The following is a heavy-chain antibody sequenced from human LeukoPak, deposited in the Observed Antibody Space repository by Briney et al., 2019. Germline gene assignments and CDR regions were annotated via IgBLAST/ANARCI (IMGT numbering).Heavy chain of an antibody. CDR1: GFTFNSYW. V-gene: IGHV3-7*01. CDR2: INRDGSEA. D-gene: IGHD6-13*01. CDR3: VRGLLSSWVLDDY. J-gene: IGHJ4*02. Sequence: GGSLRLSCAASGFTFNSYWMSWVRQAPGKGLEWVANINRDGSEAYYVDSVKGRFTISRDNAKSSLYLQMNSLRFDDTAVYYCVRGLLSSWVLDDYWGQGTLVTVSS.